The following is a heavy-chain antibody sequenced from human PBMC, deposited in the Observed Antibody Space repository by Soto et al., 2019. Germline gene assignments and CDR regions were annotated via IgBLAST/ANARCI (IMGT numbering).Heavy chain of an antibody. J-gene: IGHJ4*02. CDR2: ISGSGGST. Sequence: EVQLLESGGGLVQPGGSLRLSCAASGFTFSSYAMSWVRQAPGKGLEWVSAISGSGGSTYYADSVKGRFTISRDNSKNTLYLQMNSMRAEDTAVYYCAKDFAQDYYDSSGYYSYLDYWGQGTLVTVSS. CDR3: AKDFAQDYYDSSGYYSYLDY. V-gene: IGHV3-23*01. D-gene: IGHD3-22*01. CDR1: GFTFSSYA.